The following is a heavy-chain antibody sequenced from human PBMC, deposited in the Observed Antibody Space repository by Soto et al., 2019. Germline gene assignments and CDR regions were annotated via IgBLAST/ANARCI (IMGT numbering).Heavy chain of an antibody. CDR1: GGCISSYY. Sequence: AESLSLTCTVSGGCISSYYGSWIRQSPGKGLEWIGYMYYSGSTNYNPSLKSRVTISIDTSRNQFSLKLSSVTAADTAVYYCARGTFGVVKDWGQGTLVTVSS. CDR3: ARGTFGVVKD. CDR2: MYYSGST. V-gene: IGHV4-59*01. J-gene: IGHJ4*02. D-gene: IGHD3-3*01.